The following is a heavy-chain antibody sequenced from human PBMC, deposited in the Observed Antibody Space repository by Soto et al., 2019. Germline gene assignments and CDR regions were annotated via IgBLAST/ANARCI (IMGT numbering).Heavy chain of an antibody. CDR2: VYYSGAT. J-gene: IGHJ3*02. D-gene: IGHD2-21*01. CDR3: ARGNDWKSSTFDI. CDR1: GGSLTDHY. V-gene: IGHV4-59*11. Sequence: QVQLQESGPGLVKPSETLSLTCTVAGGSLTDHYWNWFRQSPGRGLQWIGYVYYSGATSYNPSLTSRVTMTVDTPKHQFSLKLRSVTAADTAVYFCARGNDWKSSTFDIWGQGTMVSVSS.